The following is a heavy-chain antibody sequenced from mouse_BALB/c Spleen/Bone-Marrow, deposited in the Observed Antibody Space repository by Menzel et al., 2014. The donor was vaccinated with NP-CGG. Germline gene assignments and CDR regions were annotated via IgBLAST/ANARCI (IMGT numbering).Heavy chain of an antibody. CDR3: SRAANYDPHFDY. J-gene: IGHJ2*01. D-gene: IGHD2-4*01. Sequence: EVQRVESGPELVKPGASVKISCKASGYTFTDYNMHWVKLSHGKSLEWIGYIFPYNGGADYDQKFRSRATLTVDTSSTTAYMELRSLTSEDSAVYSCSRAANYDPHFDYWGQGTTLTVSS. CDR1: GYTFTDYN. V-gene: IGHV1S29*02. CDR2: IFPYNGGA.